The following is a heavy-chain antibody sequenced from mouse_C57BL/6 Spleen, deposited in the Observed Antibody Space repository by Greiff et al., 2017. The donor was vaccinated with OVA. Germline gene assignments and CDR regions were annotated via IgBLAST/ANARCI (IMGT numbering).Heavy chain of an antibody. D-gene: IGHD4-1*01. CDR3: ARGLGRRYAMDY. V-gene: IGHV1-53*01. J-gene: IGHJ4*01. CDR1: GYTFTSYW. Sequence: QVQLQQSGTELVKPGASVKLSCKASGYTFTSYWMHWVKQRPGQGLEWIGNINPSNGGTNYNEKFKSKATLTVDKSSSTAYMQLSSLTSDDSAVYYCARGLGRRYAMDYWGQGTSVTVSS. CDR2: INPSNGGT.